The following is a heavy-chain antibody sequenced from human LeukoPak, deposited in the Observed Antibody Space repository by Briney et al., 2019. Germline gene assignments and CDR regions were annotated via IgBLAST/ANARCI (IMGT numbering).Heavy chain of an antibody. CDR1: GFTLSSYA. D-gene: IGHD6-13*01. J-gene: IGHJ4*02. V-gene: IGHV3-23*01. CDR3: AKDLSSSWQIDY. CDR2: ITGSSDKT. Sequence: GGSLRLSCATSGFTLSSYAMNWVRQAPGKGLEWVSGITGSSDKTSYADSVTGRFTISRDSSKNTMYLQMNSLRGEDSAVYYSAKDLSSSWQIDYWGQGTLVTVSS.